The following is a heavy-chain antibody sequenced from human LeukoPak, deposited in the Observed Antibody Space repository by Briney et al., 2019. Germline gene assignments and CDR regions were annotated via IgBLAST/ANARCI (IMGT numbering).Heavy chain of an antibody. D-gene: IGHD2-21*02. J-gene: IGHJ4*02. CDR3: ARQECRDDCYSALCDY. CDR1: GFTFSSHA. V-gene: IGHV3-30*04. CDR2: ISFDGSDK. Sequence: GGSLRLSCAASGFTFSSHAMHWVRQAPGKGLEWVSFISFDGSDKYYADSVKGRFTVSRDNSKNTLSLQMNSLGLHDTGVYYCARQECRDDCYSALCDYWGQGTLVIVSS.